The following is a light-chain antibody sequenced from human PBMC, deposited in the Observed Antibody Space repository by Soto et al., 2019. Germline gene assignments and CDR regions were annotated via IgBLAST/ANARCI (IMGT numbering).Light chain of an antibody. CDR3: QQYYNWPRYT. Sequence: EIVVTQSPATLSLSPGERVTLSCRASQSVGTNLAWYLQKPGQAPRLLIFGASARATGLPARFSGSGSGTEFTLTISSLQSEDFAVYFCQQYYNWPRYTFGQGTKIEIK. CDR1: QSVGTN. CDR2: GAS. V-gene: IGKV3-15*01. J-gene: IGKJ2*01.